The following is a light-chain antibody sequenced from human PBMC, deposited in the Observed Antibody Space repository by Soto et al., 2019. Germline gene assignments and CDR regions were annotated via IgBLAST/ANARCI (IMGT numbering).Light chain of an antibody. J-gene: IGLJ1*01. CDR3: QSYDSSLSAHV. V-gene: IGLV1-40*01. CDR1: SSNIGAGYD. Sequence: QSVLTQPPSGSGAPGQRGTISCTGSSSNIGAGYDVHWYQQLPGTAPKLLIYGNSNRPSGVPDRFSGSKSGTSASLAITGLQAEDEADYYCQSYDSSLSAHVFGTGTKVTVL. CDR2: GNS.